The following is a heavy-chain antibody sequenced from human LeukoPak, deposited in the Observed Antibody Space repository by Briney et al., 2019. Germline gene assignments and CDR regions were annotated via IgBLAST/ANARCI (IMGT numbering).Heavy chain of an antibody. CDR2: ISSSGSTI. CDR1: GFTFSSYE. CDR3: ARDRFRRDGYNYGRDGAFDI. Sequence: GGSLRLSCGASGFTFSSYEMNWVRQAPGKGLEGVSYISSSGSTIYYADSVKGRFTISRDNAKNSLYLQMNSLRAEDTAVYYCARDRFRRDGYNYGRDGAFDIWGQGTMATVSS. J-gene: IGHJ3*02. D-gene: IGHD5-24*01. V-gene: IGHV3-48*03.